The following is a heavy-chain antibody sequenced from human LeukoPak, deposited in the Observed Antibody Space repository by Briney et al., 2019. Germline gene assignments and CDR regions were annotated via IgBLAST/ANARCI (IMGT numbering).Heavy chain of an antibody. V-gene: IGHV4-34*01. J-gene: IGHJ4*02. CDR3: AEGPPRHQGRPPRY. CDR1: GGSFSGYY. D-gene: IGHD2-2*01. Sequence: SETLSLTCAVYGGSFSGYYWSWIRQPPGKGLEWIGEINHSGSTNYNPSLKSRVTISVDTSKNQFSLKLSSVTAADTAVYYCAEGPPRHQGRPPRYWGQGTLVTVSS. CDR2: INHSGST.